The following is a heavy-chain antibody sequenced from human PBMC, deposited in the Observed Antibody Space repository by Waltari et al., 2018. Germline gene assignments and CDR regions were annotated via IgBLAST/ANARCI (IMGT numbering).Heavy chain of an antibody. D-gene: IGHD6-13*01. V-gene: IGHV1-24*01. J-gene: IGHJ4*02. CDR1: RYHLTASS. Sequence: QVQIVQSGAEAKKPGDSVKGSCKVSRYHLTASSMHWGRPAPGRGLEWMGGFKPEDGETIYAQKFQGRVTMTEDTSTDTAYMELSSLRSEDTAVYYCATGGSSWYEPVDYWGQGTLVTVSS. CDR3: ATGGSSWYEPVDY. CDR2: FKPEDGET.